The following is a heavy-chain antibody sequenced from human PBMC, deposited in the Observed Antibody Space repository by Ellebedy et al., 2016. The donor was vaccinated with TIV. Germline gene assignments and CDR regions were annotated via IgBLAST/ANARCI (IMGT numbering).Heavy chain of an antibody. D-gene: IGHD1-1*01. Sequence: PGGSLRLSCVASGFSFSDYSMRWVRQTTEKGLAWVSRISLIVNTMYYAASVQGRFTISRDNDKNSLFLQMNNLRAEDTAVYVCARHTTKAYLFDYWGQGALVTVSS. CDR1: GFSFSDYS. CDR3: ARHTTKAYLFDY. J-gene: IGHJ4*02. CDR2: ISLIVNTM. V-gene: IGHV3-11*01.